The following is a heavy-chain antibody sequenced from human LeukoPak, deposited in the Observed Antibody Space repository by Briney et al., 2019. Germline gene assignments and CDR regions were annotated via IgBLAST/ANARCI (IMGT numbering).Heavy chain of an antibody. J-gene: IGHJ4*02. D-gene: IGHD3-9*01. CDR1: GFTLTHYN. Sequence: GGSLRLSCAASGFTLTHYNMNWVRQAPGEGLEWVSYVSSSGAAIYYADSVKGRFTISRDNAKNSLYLQMDSLRAEDTGVYYCARPNYYDILTGYYLDYWGQGTLVTVSS. V-gene: IGHV3-48*04. CDR3: ARPNYYDILTGYYLDY. CDR2: VSSSGAAI.